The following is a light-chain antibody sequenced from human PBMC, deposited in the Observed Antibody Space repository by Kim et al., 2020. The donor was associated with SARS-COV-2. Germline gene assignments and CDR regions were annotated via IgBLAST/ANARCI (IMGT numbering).Light chain of an antibody. V-gene: IGLV2-14*04. CDR1: TSNVGSNNY. Sequence: GKTITTASTGTTSNVGSNNYVSWYQQHPGTAPKLMIYDVFKRPSGVSVRFSGSKSGNAASLTISGLQAEDEADYYCGSYTSNSTPLFGGGTQLTVL. CDR2: DVF. J-gene: IGLJ2*01. CDR3: GSYTSNSTPL.